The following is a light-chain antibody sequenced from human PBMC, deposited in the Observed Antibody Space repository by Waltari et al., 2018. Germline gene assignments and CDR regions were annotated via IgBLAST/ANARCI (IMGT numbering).Light chain of an antibody. Sequence: SYELTQPLSVSVALGQTARITCGGNHIGSKNVHWYQQKPGQAPVLVIYRARNRPTWIPERFSGSNAGNTATLTISRAQAGDEADYYCQVWDSSTVVFGGGTKLTVL. CDR3: QVWDSSTVV. J-gene: IGLJ2*01. V-gene: IGLV3-9*01. CDR1: HIGSKN. CDR2: RAR.